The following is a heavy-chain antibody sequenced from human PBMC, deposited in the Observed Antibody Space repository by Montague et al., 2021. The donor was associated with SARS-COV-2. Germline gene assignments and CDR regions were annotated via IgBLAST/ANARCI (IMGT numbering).Heavy chain of an antibody. CDR3: AREGVGATTNDAFDI. Sequence: EPLSLSCAVYGGSFSGYYWSWIRQTPGKGLEWIGEINHSGSTNYNPSLKSRVTISVDTSKNQFSLKLSSVTAADTAVYYCAREGVGATTNDAFDIWGQGTMVTVSS. J-gene: IGHJ3*02. CDR2: INHSGST. D-gene: IGHD1-26*01. V-gene: IGHV4-34*01. CDR1: GGSFSGYY.